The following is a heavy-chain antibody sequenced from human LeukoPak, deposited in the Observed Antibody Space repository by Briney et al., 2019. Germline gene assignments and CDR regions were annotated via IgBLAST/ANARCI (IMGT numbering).Heavy chain of an antibody. CDR2: IIPILGIA. D-gene: IGHD1-26*01. Sequence: GASVKVSCKASGGTFSSYAISWVRQAPGQGLEWMGRIIPILGIANYAQKFHGRVTITADKSTSTAYMELSSLRSEDTAVYYCARDVYSGSYYGTGFDYWGQGTLVTVSS. CDR1: GGTFSSYA. J-gene: IGHJ4*02. V-gene: IGHV1-69*04. CDR3: ARDVYSGSYYGTGFDY.